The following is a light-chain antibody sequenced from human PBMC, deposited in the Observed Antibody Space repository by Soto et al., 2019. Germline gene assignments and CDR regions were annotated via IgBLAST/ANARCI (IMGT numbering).Light chain of an antibody. CDR3: CSYAGSYTVI. J-gene: IGLJ2*01. V-gene: IGLV2-23*01. CDR2: EGS. CDR1: SSDVGSYNL. Sequence: QSALTQPASVSGSPGQSITISCTGTSSDVGSYNLVSWYQHYPGKAPKLMIYEGSKRPSGVSNRFSGSKSGNTASLTISGLQAEDEADYHCCSYAGSYTVIFGGGTKLTVL.